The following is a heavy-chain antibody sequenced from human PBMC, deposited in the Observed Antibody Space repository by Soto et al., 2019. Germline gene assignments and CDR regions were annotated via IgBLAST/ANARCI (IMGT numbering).Heavy chain of an antibody. J-gene: IGHJ3*02. V-gene: IGHV1-46*03. D-gene: IGHD6-19*01. CDR1: GYTFTSYY. CDR2: ISPSGGST. Sequence: ASVKVSCKASGYTFTSYYMHWVRQAPGQGLEWMGIISPSGGSTSYAQKFQGRVTMTRDTSTSTVYMELSSLRSEDTAVYYCGRFLGIAVATDAFDIWGQGTMVTVSS. CDR3: GRFLGIAVATDAFDI.